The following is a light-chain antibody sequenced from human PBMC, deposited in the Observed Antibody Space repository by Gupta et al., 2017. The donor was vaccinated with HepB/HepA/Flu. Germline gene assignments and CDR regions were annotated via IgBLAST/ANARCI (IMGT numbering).Light chain of an antibody. CDR2: AAS. Sequence: DIQMTQSPSSLSASVGDRVTITCRASQSISNYLNWYQQKPGKAPKLLISAASSLQSGVPSRLSGSGSGTDFTLTISSRQHEDFATYYGQQSYSTPRAFGQGTKLEIK. J-gene: IGKJ2*01. CDR1: QSISNY. CDR3: QQSYSTPRA. V-gene: IGKV1-39*01.